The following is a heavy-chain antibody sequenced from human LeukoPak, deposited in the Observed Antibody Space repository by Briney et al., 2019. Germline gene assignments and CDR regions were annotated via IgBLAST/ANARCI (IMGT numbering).Heavy chain of an antibody. D-gene: IGHD3-3*01. CDR2: ISGDGGST. J-gene: IGHJ6*02. Sequence: GGSLRLSCAASGFTFGDYAMHCVRQAPGKGLEWVSLISGDGGSTYYADSVKGRFTISRDNSKNSLYLQMNSLRTEDTALYYCAKDIENFWSGYNYGMDVWGQGTTVTVSS. CDR3: AKDIENFWSGYNYGMDV. V-gene: IGHV3-43*02. CDR1: GFTFGDYA.